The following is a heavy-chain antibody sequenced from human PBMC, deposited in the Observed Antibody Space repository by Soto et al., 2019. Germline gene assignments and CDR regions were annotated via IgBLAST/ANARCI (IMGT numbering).Heavy chain of an antibody. V-gene: IGHV2-5*02. D-gene: IGHD1-26*01. Sequence: QITLKESGPTLVKPTQTHTLTCTFSGFSLTTDRVGVGWIRQPPGEALEWLAVIYWDDSKTYRPSLESRLTITKDTSKNQVALTMTNMDSLDTDTYYCAHAYGGRSLYWGQGTRVTVSS. CDR3: AHAYGGRSLY. J-gene: IGHJ4*02. CDR1: GFSLTTDRVG. CDR2: IYWDDSK.